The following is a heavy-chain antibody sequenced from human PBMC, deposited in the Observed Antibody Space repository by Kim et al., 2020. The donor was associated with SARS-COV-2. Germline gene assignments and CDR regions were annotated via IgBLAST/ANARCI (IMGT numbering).Heavy chain of an antibody. CDR2: IKSKTDGGTT. V-gene: IGHV3-15*01. CDR3: TTGWNYYYGMDV. Sequence: GGSLRLSCAASGFTFSNAWMSWVRQAPGKGLEWVGRIKSKTDGGTTDYAAPVKGRFTISRDDSKNTLYLQMNSLKTEDTAVYYCTTGWNYYYGMDVWGQGTTVTVSS. CDR1: GFTFSNAW. D-gene: IGHD1-1*01. J-gene: IGHJ6*02.